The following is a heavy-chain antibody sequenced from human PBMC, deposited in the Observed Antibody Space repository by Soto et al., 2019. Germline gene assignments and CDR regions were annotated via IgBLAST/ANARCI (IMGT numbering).Heavy chain of an antibody. CDR2: INHSGST. Sequence: SETLSLTCAVYGGSFSGYYWSWIRQPPGKGLEWIGEINHSGSTNYDPSLKSRVTISVDTSKNQFSLKLSSVTAADTAVYYCARGRSYIGATIIHYYYYYMDVWGKGTTVTVSS. CDR3: ARGRSYIGATIIHYYYYYMDV. V-gene: IGHV4-34*01. J-gene: IGHJ6*03. CDR1: GGSFSGYY. D-gene: IGHD5-12*01.